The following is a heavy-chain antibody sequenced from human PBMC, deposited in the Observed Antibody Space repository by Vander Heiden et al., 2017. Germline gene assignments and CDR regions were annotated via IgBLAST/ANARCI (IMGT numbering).Heavy chain of an antibody. CDR2: ISNDGSNK. J-gene: IGHJ5*02. Sequence: QVQLVESGGGVVQPGRSLRLSCAASGFTFSSYAMHWVRQAPGKGLEWVAVISNDGSNKYYADSVKGRFTISRDNSKNTLYLQMNSLRAEDTAVYYCARERITMVRGVIIMGWFDPWGQGTLVTVSS. V-gene: IGHV3-30-3*01. CDR1: GFTFSSYA. CDR3: ARERITMVRGVIIMGWFDP. D-gene: IGHD3-10*01.